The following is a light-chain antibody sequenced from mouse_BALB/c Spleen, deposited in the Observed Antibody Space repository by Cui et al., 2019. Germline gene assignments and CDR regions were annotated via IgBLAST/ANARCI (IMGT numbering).Light chain of an antibody. CDR3: HQWSSYPWT. CDR2: STS. V-gene: IGKV4-80*01. CDR1: SSVSY. Sequence: QFVFTHSPPNMSASLGEEITLTCSASSSVSYMHWYQQKSGTSPKLLIYSTSNLASGVPSRFSGSGSGTFYSLTNSSVEAEDAADYYCHQWSSYPWTFGGGTKLEIK. J-gene: IGKJ1*01.